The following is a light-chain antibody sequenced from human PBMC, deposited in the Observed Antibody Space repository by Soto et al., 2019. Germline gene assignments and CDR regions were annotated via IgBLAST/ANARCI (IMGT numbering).Light chain of an antibody. CDR2: GAS. J-gene: IGKJ4*01. CDR1: QSVSSN. CDR3: QQYNNWLGLT. V-gene: IGKV3-15*01. Sequence: EIVMTQSPATLSVSPGERATLSCRASQSVSSNLAWYQQKPGQAPRLLIYGASTRATGIPARFSGSGSGTEFTLTISSLQSEDLAVYYCQQYNNWLGLTFGGGTKVEIK.